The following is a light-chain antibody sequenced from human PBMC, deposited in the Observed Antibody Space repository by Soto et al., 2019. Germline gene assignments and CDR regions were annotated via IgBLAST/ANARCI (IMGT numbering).Light chain of an antibody. CDR1: SSDIGGYKY. CDR2: EVS. CDR3: TSYSTYRVLV. V-gene: IGLV2-14*01. J-gene: IGLJ3*02. Sequence: QSALTQPASVSGSLGQSITISCTGTSSDIGGYKYVSWYQQHPGKAPKLIIFEVSNRPSGVSDRFSGSNSGNTASLTISGLQAEDEADYYCTSYSTYRVLVFGGGTKVTV.